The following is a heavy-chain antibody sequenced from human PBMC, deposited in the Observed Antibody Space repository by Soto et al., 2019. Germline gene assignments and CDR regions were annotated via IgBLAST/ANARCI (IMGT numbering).Heavy chain of an antibody. J-gene: IGHJ4*02. V-gene: IGHV1-69*12. CDR3: ARSPKDIVASAHFDY. CDR1: GGTFSSYA. Sequence: QVQLVQSGAEVKKPGSSVKVSCKATGGTFSSYAISWVRQAPGQGLEWMGGIIPIFGTANYAQKFQGRVTITADESTSTAYMELSSLRSVDTAVYYCARSPKDIVASAHFDYWGQGTLVTVSS. CDR2: IIPIFGTA. D-gene: IGHD5-12*01.